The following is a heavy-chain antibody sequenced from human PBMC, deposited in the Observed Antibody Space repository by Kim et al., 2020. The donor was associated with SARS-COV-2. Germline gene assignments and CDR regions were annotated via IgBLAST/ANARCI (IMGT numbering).Heavy chain of an antibody. Sequence: DGSKKYYASSVKGRFTISRDNSKNTLYLQMNSLRAEDTAVYYCARDGGYWGQGTLVTVSS. J-gene: IGHJ4*02. CDR2: DGSKK. CDR3: ARDGGY. V-gene: IGHV3-33*01. D-gene: IGHD3-16*01.